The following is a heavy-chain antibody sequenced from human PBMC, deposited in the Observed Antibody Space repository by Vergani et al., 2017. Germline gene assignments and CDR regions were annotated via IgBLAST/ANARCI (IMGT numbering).Heavy chain of an antibody. V-gene: IGHV2-5*04. D-gene: IGHD1-7*01. Sequence: QITLKESGPTLVKPTQTLTLTCTFSGFSLNTRGVSVAWIRQPPGKALDWLALIYWNDDQHYSPSLNNRVTITKDTSKNQVVLTMTNMDYVDTGTYYCVNRKTECATTGCFYQFYYYYYMDVWGKGTTVTVS. J-gene: IGHJ6*03. CDR2: IYWNDDQ. CDR3: VNRKTECATTGCFYQFYYYYYMDV. CDR1: GFSLNTRGVS.